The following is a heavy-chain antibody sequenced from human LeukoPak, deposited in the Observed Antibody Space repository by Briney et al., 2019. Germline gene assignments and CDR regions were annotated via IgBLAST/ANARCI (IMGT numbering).Heavy chain of an antibody. V-gene: IGHV3-48*01. CDR3: ARDQYYDILTGYYSPGLQTDN. Sequence: GGSLRLSCAASGFTFSSYSMNWVRQAPGKGLEWVSYISSSSSTIYYADSVRGRFTISRDNAKNSLYLQMNSLRAEDTAVYYCARDQYYDILTGYYSPGLQTDNWGQGTLVTVSS. J-gene: IGHJ4*02. CDR1: GFTFSSYS. CDR2: ISSSSSTI. D-gene: IGHD3-9*01.